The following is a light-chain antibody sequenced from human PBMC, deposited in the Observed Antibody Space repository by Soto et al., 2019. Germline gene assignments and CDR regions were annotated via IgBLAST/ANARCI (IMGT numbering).Light chain of an antibody. Sequence: EFVLTQSPCALSLSPGERATLSCMASQSVSNNYLAWYQQKPGQAPRLLIYGASNRATGIPDRFSGSGSGTDFTLTISRLEPEDFAVYYCQQYGSSGTFGQRTKVDIK. J-gene: IGKJ1*01. V-gene: IGKV3-20*01. CDR2: GAS. CDR1: QSVSNNY. CDR3: QQYGSSGT.